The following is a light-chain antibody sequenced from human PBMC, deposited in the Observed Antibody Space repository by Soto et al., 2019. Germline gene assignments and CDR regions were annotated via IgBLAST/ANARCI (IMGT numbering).Light chain of an antibody. CDR3: CTYAGTSNFF. CDR1: SSDVGGYKY. J-gene: IGLJ1*01. Sequence: QSVLTQPRSVSGSPGQSVTISCTGTSSDVGGYKYVSWYQQHPGKAPKLMIYDVSKRPSGVPDRFSGSKSGNTASLTISGLQAEDEADYYCCTYAGTSNFFFGTGTKVTGL. CDR2: DVS. V-gene: IGLV2-11*01.